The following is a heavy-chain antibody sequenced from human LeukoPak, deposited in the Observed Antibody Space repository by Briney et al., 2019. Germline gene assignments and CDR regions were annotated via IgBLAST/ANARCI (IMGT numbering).Heavy chain of an antibody. CDR2: INPNSGGT. Sequence: GASVKVSCKASGYTFTGYYMHWVRQAPGQGLEWMGWINPNSGGTNYAQKFQGRVTMTRDTSISTAYMGLSRLRSDDTAVYYCARARAWIQLWLPYWGQGTLVTVSS. D-gene: IGHD5-18*01. CDR1: GYTFTGYY. V-gene: IGHV1-2*02. J-gene: IGHJ4*02. CDR3: ARARAWIQLWLPY.